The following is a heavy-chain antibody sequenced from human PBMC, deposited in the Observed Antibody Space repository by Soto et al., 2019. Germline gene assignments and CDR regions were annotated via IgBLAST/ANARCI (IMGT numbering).Heavy chain of an antibody. Sequence: GGSLRLSCAASGFTFSSYGMHWVRQAPGKGLEWVAVIWYDGSNKYYADSVKGRFTISRDNSKNTLYLQMNSLRAKDTAVYYCARDGPMGRTVTTGYYYYGMDVWGQGTTVTVSS. CDR2: IWYDGSNK. J-gene: IGHJ6*02. D-gene: IGHD4-17*01. CDR3: ARDGPMGRTVTTGYYYYGMDV. V-gene: IGHV3-33*01. CDR1: GFTFSSYG.